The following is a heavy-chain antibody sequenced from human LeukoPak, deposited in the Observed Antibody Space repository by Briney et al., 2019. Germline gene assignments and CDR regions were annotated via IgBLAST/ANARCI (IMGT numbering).Heavy chain of an antibody. J-gene: IGHJ3*02. D-gene: IGHD1-26*01. CDR3: ARFSGSYYGSGAFDI. CDR2: MNPNSGNT. Sequence: ASVKVSCKASGYTFTSYDINWVRQATGQGVEWMGWMNPNSGNTGYPQRFQGRVTVTRNTSISTAYTELSSLRSEDTAVYYCARFSGSYYGSGAFDIWGQGTIITVSS. CDR1: GYTFTSYD. V-gene: IGHV1-8*03.